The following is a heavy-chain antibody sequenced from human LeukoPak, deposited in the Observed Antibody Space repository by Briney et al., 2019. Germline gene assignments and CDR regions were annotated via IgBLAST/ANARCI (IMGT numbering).Heavy chain of an antibody. V-gene: IGHV4-34*01. Sequence: SETLSLTCAVYGGSFSGYYWSWIRQPPGKGLEWIGEINHSGSTNYNSSLKSRVTISVDTSKNQFSLKLSSVTAADTAVYYCVAYYYYGMDVWGQGTTVTVSS. J-gene: IGHJ6*02. CDR2: INHSGST. D-gene: IGHD5-12*01. CDR3: VAYYYYGMDV. CDR1: GGSFSGYY.